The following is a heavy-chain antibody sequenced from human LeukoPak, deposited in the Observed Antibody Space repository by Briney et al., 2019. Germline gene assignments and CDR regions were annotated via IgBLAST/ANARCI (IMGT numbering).Heavy chain of an antibody. CDR3: AKDPEDDFGDYLDY. V-gene: IGHV3-15*05. CDR2: IKAKAHGGTI. J-gene: IGHJ4*02. CDR1: GFTFINAW. Sequence: GGSLRLSCAASGFTFINAWMAWVRQAPGKGLEWVGRIKAKAHGGTIEYAAPVKGRFTISRDDSKNTLYLQMNSLRAEDTAVYNCAKDPEDDFGDYLDYWGQGTLVTVSS. D-gene: IGHD4-17*01.